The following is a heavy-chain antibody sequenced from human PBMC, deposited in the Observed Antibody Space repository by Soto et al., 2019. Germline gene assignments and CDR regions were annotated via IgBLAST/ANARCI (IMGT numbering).Heavy chain of an antibody. V-gene: IGHV4-39*01. Sequence: SETLSLTCTVSGGSISSSSYYWGWIRQPPGKGLEWIGSIYYSGSTYYNPSLKSRVTISVDTSKNQFSLKLSSVTAADTAVYYCASCSSGWYRAYCGGDPPGGMDVWGQGTKVTVSS. J-gene: IGHJ6*02. CDR3: ASCSSGWYRAYCGGDPPGGMDV. CDR2: IYYSGST. CDR1: GGSISSSSYY. D-gene: IGHD2-21*02.